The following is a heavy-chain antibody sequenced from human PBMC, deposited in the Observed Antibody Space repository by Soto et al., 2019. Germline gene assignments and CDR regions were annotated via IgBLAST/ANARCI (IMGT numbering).Heavy chain of an antibody. Sequence: QVQLVQSGAEVKKPGASVKVSCKASGYTFTSYDINWVRQATGQRLEWMGWMNPNSGNTGYAHKFQGRVTMTRNTAISTAYMELRSLRSENTGVYYSGRSLYGDSVDYWGEETVVISSS. D-gene: IGHD4-17*01. V-gene: IGHV1-8*01. CDR2: MNPNSGNT. CDR3: GRSLYGDSVDY. J-gene: IGHJ4*02. CDR1: GYTFTSYD.